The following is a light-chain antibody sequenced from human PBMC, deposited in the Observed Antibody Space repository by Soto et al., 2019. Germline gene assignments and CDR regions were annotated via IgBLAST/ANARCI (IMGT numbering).Light chain of an antibody. J-gene: IGLJ1*01. CDR3: NSYTGSSSPYV. Sequence: QSVLTQPASVSGSPGQSITISCTGTSSDVGAYNYVCWYQQHPGKAPKLMIYDVTNRPSGVSSRFSGSKSRNTASLTISSLPAADEADYYCNSYTGSSSPYVFGTGTKVTVL. CDR2: DVT. V-gene: IGLV2-14*03. CDR1: SSDVGAYNY.